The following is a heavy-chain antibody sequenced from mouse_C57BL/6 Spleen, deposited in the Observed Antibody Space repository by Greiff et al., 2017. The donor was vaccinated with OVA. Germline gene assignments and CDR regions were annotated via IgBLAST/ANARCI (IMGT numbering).Heavy chain of an antibody. Sequence: VQLLQPGAELVKPGASVKLSCKASGYTFTSYWMHWVKQRPGRGLEWIGRIDPNSGGTKYNEKFKSKATLTVDKPSSTAYMQLSSLTSEDSAVYYCARGADYSNYDAMDYWGQGTSDTVSS. D-gene: IGHD2-5*01. J-gene: IGHJ4*01. V-gene: IGHV1-72*01. CDR3: ARGADYSNYDAMDY. CDR1: GYTFTSYW. CDR2: IDPNSGGT.